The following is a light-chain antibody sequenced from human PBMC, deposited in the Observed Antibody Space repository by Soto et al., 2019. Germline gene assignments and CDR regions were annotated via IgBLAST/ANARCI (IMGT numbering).Light chain of an antibody. J-gene: IGKJ1*01. CDR1: QSISSW. CDR3: QQYNSYSRT. Sequence: DIQMTQSPSTLSASVGYRATITCRASQSISSWLAWYQQKPGXAPXLLIYXASSLESGVPSRFSGSGSGTEFTLTISSLQPDDFATYYCQQYNSYSRTFGQGTKVDIK. CDR2: XAS. V-gene: IGKV1-5*01.